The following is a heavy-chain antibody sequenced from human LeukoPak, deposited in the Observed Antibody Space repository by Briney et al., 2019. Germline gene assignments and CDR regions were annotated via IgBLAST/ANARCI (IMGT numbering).Heavy chain of an antibody. Sequence: GASVKVSCKAPGYIFTNYYMHWVRQAPGQGLEWMGIINTSGGSTSSAQKFQGRVTMTRDTSTSTVYMELSSLRSEDTALYYCARDAFLSGSLSPIDYWGQGTLVTVSS. CDR3: ARDAFLSGSLSPIDY. V-gene: IGHV1-46*01. D-gene: IGHD5-12*01. CDR2: INTSGGST. J-gene: IGHJ4*02. CDR1: GYIFTNYY.